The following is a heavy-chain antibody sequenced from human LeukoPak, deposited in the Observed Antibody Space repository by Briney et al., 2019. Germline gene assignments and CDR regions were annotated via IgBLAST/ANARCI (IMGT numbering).Heavy chain of an antibody. CDR2: FDPEDGET. CDR3: ATASSGYYYSFEY. J-gene: IGHJ4*02. D-gene: IGHD3-22*01. V-gene: IGHV1-24*01. CDR1: GYTLTELS. Sequence: ASVKVSCKASGYTLTELSMHWVRQAPGKGLEWMGGFDPEDGETIYAQKFQGRVTMTEDTSTDTAYMELSSLRSEDTAVYYCATASSGYYYSFEYWGQGTLVTVSS.